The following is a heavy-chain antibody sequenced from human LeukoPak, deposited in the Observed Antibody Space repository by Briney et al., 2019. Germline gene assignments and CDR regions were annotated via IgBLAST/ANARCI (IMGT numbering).Heavy chain of an antibody. Sequence: SETLSLTCAVSGGSISSGGYSWSWIRQPPGKGLEWIGYIYHSGSTYYNPSLKSRVTISVDRSKNQFSLKLSSVTAADTAVYYCARGGAARHFDYWGQGTLVTVSS. CDR2: IYHSGST. J-gene: IGHJ4*02. D-gene: IGHD6-6*01. CDR3: ARGGAARHFDY. CDR1: GGSISSGGYS. V-gene: IGHV4-30-2*01.